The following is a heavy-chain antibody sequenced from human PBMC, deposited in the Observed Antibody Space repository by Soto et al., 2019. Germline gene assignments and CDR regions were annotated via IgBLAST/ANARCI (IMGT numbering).Heavy chain of an antibody. CDR2: ISSSGSTI. V-gene: IGHV3-48*03. J-gene: IGHJ4*02. CDR1: GFTFSSYE. D-gene: IGHD1-26*01. CDR3: AGTPIVGDADHFDY. Sequence: GGSLRLSCAASGFTFSSYEMNWVRQAPGKGLEWVSYISSSGSTIYYADSVKGRFTISRDNAKNSLYLQMNSLRAEDTAVYYCAGTPIVGDADHFDYWGQGTLVTVSS.